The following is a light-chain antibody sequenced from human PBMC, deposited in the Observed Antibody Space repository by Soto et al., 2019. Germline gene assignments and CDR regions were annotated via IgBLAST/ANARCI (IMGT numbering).Light chain of an antibody. CDR3: QQYGDSPFT. Sequence: EIVLTQSPGTLSLSPGERATLSCGASQSVTSNYLAWYQHKSGQAPRLLIYGASIRATGIPDRVSGSGSGTDFTLTISRLEPEDCAVYYCQQYGDSPFTFGPGSKVDIK. J-gene: IGKJ3*01. V-gene: IGKV3-20*01. CDR2: GAS. CDR1: QSVTSNY.